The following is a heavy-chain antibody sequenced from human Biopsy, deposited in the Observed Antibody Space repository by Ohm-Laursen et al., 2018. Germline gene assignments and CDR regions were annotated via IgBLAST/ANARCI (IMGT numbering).Heavy chain of an antibody. CDR1: GFTFSDYA. J-gene: IGHJ4*02. CDR3: AKGGYCTTSSCYMDLDY. CDR2: ISGSGGNT. D-gene: IGHD2-2*02. V-gene: IGHV3-23*01. Sequence: SLGLSCAAFGFTFSDYAMNWVRQAPGKGLEWVSTISGSGGNTYYADFVGGRFTVSRDGSKSTLYLQMSSLSAEDTAFYYCAKGGYCTTSSCYMDLDYWGQGTLVTVSS.